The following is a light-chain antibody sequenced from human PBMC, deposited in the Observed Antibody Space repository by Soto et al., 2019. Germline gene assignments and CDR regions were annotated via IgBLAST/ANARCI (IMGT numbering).Light chain of an antibody. CDR1: QSVSSSD. CDR3: TQYGCPLYT. Sequence: EMALTQYPGTLPLSPGERATLSFSASQSVSSSDLAWYQQKPGHAPRLLIYGASSSVTGIPDRFSGRGSGTDFTVTISTLKTEDFTVYYCTQYGCPLYTFGQQTKLEIK. J-gene: IGKJ2*01. CDR2: GAS. V-gene: IGKV3-20*01.